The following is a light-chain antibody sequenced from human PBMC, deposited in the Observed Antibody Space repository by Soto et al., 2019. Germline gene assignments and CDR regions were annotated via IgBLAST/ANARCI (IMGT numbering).Light chain of an antibody. CDR3: QQYGNSRGT. V-gene: IGKV3-20*01. J-gene: IGKJ1*01. CDR1: QSVSSY. Sequence: EIVLTQSPSTLSLSPGERATLSCRASQSVSSYLAWYQQKPGQAPRLLIYGVYTRASGIPDRFSGSGSGTDFTLTISGLEPEDFAVYYCQQYGNSRGTFGQGTKVDIK. CDR2: GVY.